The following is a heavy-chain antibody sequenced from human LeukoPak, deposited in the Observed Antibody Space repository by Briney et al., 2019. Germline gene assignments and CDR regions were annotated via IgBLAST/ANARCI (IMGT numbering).Heavy chain of an antibody. V-gene: IGHV3-21*01. Sequence: PGGSPRLSCAASGFTFSTYNMNWVRQAPGKGLEWVSSISSSSSHTYYVDSVKGRFTISRDNTMNSLYLQMNSLRAEDTAVYYCTREAPHGYSGYDSRDYWGQGTLVTVSS. J-gene: IGHJ4*02. CDR3: TREAPHGYSGYDSRDY. D-gene: IGHD5-12*01. CDR1: GFTFSTYN. CDR2: ISSSSSHT.